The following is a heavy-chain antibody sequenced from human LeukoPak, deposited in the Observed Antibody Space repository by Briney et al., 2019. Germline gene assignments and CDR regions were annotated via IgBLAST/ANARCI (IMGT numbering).Heavy chain of an antibody. CDR3: AREESIAARLYGY. Sequence: GSLRLSCAASGFIFNNYWMHWVRQVPGKGLEWVSYISSSGSTIYYADSVKGRFTISRDNAKNSLYLQMNSLRAEDTAVYYCAREESIAARLYGYWGQGTLVTVSS. CDR2: ISSSGSTI. V-gene: IGHV3-11*01. CDR1: GFIFNNYW. D-gene: IGHD6-6*01. J-gene: IGHJ4*02.